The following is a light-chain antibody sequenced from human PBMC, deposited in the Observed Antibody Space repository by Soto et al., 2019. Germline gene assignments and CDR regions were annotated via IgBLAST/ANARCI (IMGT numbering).Light chain of an antibody. Sequence: QLVLTQSSSASASLGSSVKLTCTMSSGHSTDIIAWHQQQPGKAPRYLMKLEGSGSYNKGSGIPDRFSGSSSGADRYLTISILQFEDEADYYCETWDTNVVVFGGGTKVTVL. CDR1: SGHSTDI. V-gene: IGLV4-60*02. CDR3: ETWDTNVVV. CDR2: LEGSGSY. J-gene: IGLJ2*01.